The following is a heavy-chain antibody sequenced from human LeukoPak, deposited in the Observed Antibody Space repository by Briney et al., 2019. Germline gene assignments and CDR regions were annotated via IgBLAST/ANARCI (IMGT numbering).Heavy chain of an antibody. V-gene: IGHV3-21*01. J-gene: IGHJ4*02. CDR1: GFTFSSHS. CDR3: AKDKGIVVVPAAICFDY. Sequence: GGSLRLSCAASGFTFSSHSMNWVRQAPGKGLEWVSSISGNNYYIFYADSVKGRFTISRDNSKNTLYLQMNSLRAEDTAVYYCAKDKGIVVVPAAICFDYWGQGTLVTVSS. CDR2: ISGNNYYI. D-gene: IGHD2-2*01.